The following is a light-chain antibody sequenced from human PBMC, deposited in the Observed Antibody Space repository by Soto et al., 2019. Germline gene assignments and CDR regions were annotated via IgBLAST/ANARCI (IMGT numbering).Light chain of an antibody. CDR3: SSFTSSMTNV. CDR2: DVT. CDR1: SSDVGGYNS. V-gene: IGLV2-14*01. Sequence: SALTQSASVSGSPGQSITISCTGTSSDVGGYNSVSWYQQHPGKAPKLILYDVTDRPSGVSYRFSGSKSGNTASLTISGLQAADEADYFCSSFTSSMTNVFGSGTKVTVL. J-gene: IGLJ1*01.